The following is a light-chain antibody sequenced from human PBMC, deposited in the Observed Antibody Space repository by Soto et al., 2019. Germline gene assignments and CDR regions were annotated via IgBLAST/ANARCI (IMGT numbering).Light chain of an antibody. CDR2: LNSDGSH. J-gene: IGLJ2*01. Sequence: QLVLTQSPSASASLGASVKLTCTLSSGHSSYAIAWHQQQPEKGPRYLMKLNSDGSHSKGDGIPDRFSGSSSGAERYLTIASLQSEDEADYYCQTWGTGIHVVFGVWTKVTVL. CDR3: QTWGTGIHVV. V-gene: IGLV4-69*01. CDR1: SGHSSYA.